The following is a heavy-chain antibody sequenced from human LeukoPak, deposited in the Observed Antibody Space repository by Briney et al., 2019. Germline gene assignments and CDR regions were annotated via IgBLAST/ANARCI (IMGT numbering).Heavy chain of an antibody. D-gene: IGHD3-22*01. CDR3: ARGDYYDSSGYYPGVDY. J-gene: IGHJ4*02. V-gene: IGHV3-7*01. CDR1: GFTFSSYW. CDR2: IKQDGSEK. Sequence: GGSLRLSCAASGFTFSSYWMSWVRQAPGKGLEWVVNIKQDGSEKYYVDSVKGRFTISRDNAKNSLYLQMNSLRAEDTAVYYCARGDYYDSSGYYPGVDYWGQGTLVTVSS.